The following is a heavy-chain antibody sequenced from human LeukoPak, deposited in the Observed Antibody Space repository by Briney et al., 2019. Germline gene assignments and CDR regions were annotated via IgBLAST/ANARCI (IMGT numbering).Heavy chain of an antibody. V-gene: IGHV4-34*01. CDR1: GGSFSAYY. D-gene: IGHD5-18*01. CDR2: VNHSGST. J-gene: IGHJ4*02. CDR3: ARENDRYGRIDY. Sequence: SETLSLTCAVYGGSFSAYYWTWIRQPPGKGLEWIGEVNHSGSTNYKPSLKSRLTISVDTSKNQVSLRLSSVTAADTAVYYCARENDRYGRIDYWGQGTQVTVSS.